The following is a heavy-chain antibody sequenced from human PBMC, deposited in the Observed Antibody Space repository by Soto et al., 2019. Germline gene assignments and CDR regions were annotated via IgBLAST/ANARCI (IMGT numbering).Heavy chain of an antibody. CDR2: IVVGSGNT. CDR1: GFTFTSSA. J-gene: IGHJ3*02. V-gene: IGHV1-58*01. CDR3: AADQGYYYDSSGYYRIPNAFDI. Sequence: ASVKVSCKASGFTFTSSAVQWVRQARGQRLEWIGWIVVGSGNTNYAQKFQERVTITRDMSTSTAYMELSSLRSEDTAVYYCAADQGYYYDSSGYYRIPNAFDIWG. D-gene: IGHD3-22*01.